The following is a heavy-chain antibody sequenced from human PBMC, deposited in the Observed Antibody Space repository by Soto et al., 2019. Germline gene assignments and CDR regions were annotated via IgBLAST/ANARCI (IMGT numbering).Heavy chain of an antibody. CDR2: IWFDGSKE. J-gene: IGHJ6*02. CDR3: AKASDYYDNSASYYHFLGMDV. CDR1: GFTFNSYG. Sequence: QVQLVESGGGVVQPGRSLRLSCAASGFTFNSYGMHWVRQAPGKGLEWVAVIWFDGSKEYYGDSVKGRFTISRDNSKNTLSLHMNSLKAEDTAVYYCAKASDYYDNSASYYHFLGMDVWGQGTTVTVS. V-gene: IGHV3-33*06. D-gene: IGHD3-22*01.